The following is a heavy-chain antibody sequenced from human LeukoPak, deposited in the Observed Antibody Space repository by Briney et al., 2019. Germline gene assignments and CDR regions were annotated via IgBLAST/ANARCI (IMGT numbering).Heavy chain of an antibody. CDR2: IYYSGST. CDR1: GGCISSFY. D-gene: IGHD3-9*01. CDR3: ARDRAGYYGTPFDP. Sequence: SETLSLTCTVSGGCISSFYWSWIRQPPGKGLEWIGYIYYSGSTNYNPSLKSRVTISVDTSKNQFSLKLSSVTAADTAVYYCARDRAGYYGTPFDPWGQGTLVTVSS. J-gene: IGHJ5*02. V-gene: IGHV4-59*01.